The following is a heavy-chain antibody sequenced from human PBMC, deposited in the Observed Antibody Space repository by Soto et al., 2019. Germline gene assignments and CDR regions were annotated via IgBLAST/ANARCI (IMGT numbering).Heavy chain of an antibody. V-gene: IGHV1-69*01. CDR2: IIPLFGTP. J-gene: IGHJ4*02. CDR1: GGIFSTYA. D-gene: IGHD3-10*01. CDR3: ARDRDDSGSGNYYNRIDF. Sequence: QVQLVQSGAEVKKPGSSVKVSCKASGGIFSTYAISWLRQAPGQGLEWMGGIIPLFGTPNYAQRFQGRVTITADESTSTAYMELSRLRSEDTAVYYCARDRDDSGSGNYYNRIDFWGQGTLVTVSS.